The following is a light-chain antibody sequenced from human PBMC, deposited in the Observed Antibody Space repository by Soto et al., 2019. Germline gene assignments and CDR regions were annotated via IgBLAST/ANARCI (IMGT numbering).Light chain of an antibody. Sequence: SYELNQTPSVSVAPGKTARITCGGNNIGSKSVHWYRQKPGQAPVLVIYYDSDRPSGIPERFSGSNSGNTATLTISRVEAGDEADYYCQVWDSSSDHPYVVFGGGTKLTVL. J-gene: IGLJ2*01. CDR2: YDS. CDR3: QVWDSSSDHPYVV. CDR1: NIGSKS. V-gene: IGLV3-21*04.